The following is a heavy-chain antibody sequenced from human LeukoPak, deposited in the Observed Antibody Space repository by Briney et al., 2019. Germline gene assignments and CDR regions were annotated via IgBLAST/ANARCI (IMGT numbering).Heavy chain of an antibody. V-gene: IGHV4-4*02. J-gene: IGHJ1*01. CDR1: GGSISSSNW. D-gene: IGHD2-2*01. CDR3: ARDSSRSAEYFQH. CDR2: IYHSGST. Sequence: SETLSLTCAVSGGSISSSNWWSWVRQPPGKGLEWIGEIYHSGSTNYNPSLKSRVTISVDKSKNQFSLKLSSVTAADTAVYYCARDSSRSAEYFQHWGQGTLVTVSS.